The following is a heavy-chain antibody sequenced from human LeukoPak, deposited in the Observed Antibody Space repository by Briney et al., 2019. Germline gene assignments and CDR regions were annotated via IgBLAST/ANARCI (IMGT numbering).Heavy chain of an antibody. CDR1: GGSISSYY. Sequence: PSETLSLTCTVSGGSISSYYWSWIRQPPGKGLEWIGYIYYSGSTNYNPSLKSRVTISVDTSKNQFSLKLSSVTAADTAVYYCARVFGHDFWSGYYKSDCYYYMDVWGKGTTVTVSS. D-gene: IGHD3-3*01. V-gene: IGHV4-59*01. CDR2: IYYSGST. CDR3: ARVFGHDFWSGYYKSDCYYYMDV. J-gene: IGHJ6*03.